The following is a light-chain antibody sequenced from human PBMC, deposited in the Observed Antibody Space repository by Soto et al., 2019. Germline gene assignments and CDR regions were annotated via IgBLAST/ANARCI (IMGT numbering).Light chain of an antibody. CDR1: PTITNY. CDR3: QQSYNTPQT. V-gene: IGKV1-39*01. CDR2: ATD. J-gene: IGKJ1*01. Sequence: DIQMAQSPSSLSASVGDRVSITCRASPTITNYLNWYQQQSGQAPKLLIYATDTLQSGVPSRFSGSGSGTDYTLTISSLQPEDFATYYCQQSYNTPQTSGQGTKVDIK.